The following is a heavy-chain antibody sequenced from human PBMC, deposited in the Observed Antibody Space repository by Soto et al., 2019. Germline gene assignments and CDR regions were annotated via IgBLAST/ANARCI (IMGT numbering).Heavy chain of an antibody. J-gene: IGHJ4*02. CDR1: GGSISSGGYS. CDR3: ARGHDANDD. D-gene: IGHD2-8*01. CDR2: ISHSGST. V-gene: IGHV4-30-2*01. Sequence: QVQLQESGSGLVKPSQTLSLTCAVSGGSISSGGYSWSWIRQPPGKGLEWIGYISHSGSTYYNPSLKSRVTISMDTSKNQFSLKLNSVTAADTAGYYCARGHDANDDWGQGTLVTVSS.